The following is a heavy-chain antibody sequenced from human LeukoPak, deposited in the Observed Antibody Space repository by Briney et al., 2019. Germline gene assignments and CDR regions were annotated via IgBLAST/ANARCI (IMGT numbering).Heavy chain of an antibody. V-gene: IGHV4-59*01. J-gene: IGHJ4*02. CDR1: GDSISGYY. CDR2: VFSSGTT. Sequence: SETLSLTCTVSGDSISGYYWSWIRQPPGKGLEWIGYVFSSGTTNYNPSLKGRVTLLVDTSKNQFSLELNSVTAADTAVYYCARSGRGAAGTRYISDFWGQGTPVTVSS. D-gene: IGHD6-13*01. CDR3: ARSGRGAAGTRYISDF.